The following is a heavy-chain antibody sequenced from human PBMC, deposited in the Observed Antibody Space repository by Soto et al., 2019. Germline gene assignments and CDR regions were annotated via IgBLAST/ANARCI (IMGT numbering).Heavy chain of an antibody. V-gene: IGHV3-30*18. Sequence: QVQLVESGGGVVQPGRSLRLSCAASGFTFSSYGLHWVRQAPGKGLEWVAVISYDGSIKYYADSVKGRFTISRDNSKNTLYLQMNSLRGEDTAVYYCAKDALGESSPSLYYFACWGQGTLVTVSS. CDR1: GFTFSSYG. J-gene: IGHJ4*02. D-gene: IGHD3-16*01. CDR3: AKDALGESSPSLYYFAC. CDR2: ISYDGSIK.